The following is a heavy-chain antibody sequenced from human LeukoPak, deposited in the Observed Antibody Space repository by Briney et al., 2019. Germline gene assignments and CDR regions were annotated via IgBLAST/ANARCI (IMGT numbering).Heavy chain of an antibody. Sequence: GGSLRLSCAASGFTFSSYGMHWVRQAPGKGLEWVAVISYDGSNKYYADSVKGRFTISRDNSKNTLYLQMNSLRAEDTAVYYCAKVRGCSSTSCYEYYYYMDVWGKGTTVTVSS. D-gene: IGHD2-2*01. V-gene: IGHV3-30*18. J-gene: IGHJ6*03. CDR3: AKVRGCSSTSCYEYYYYMDV. CDR1: GFTFSSYG. CDR2: ISYDGSNK.